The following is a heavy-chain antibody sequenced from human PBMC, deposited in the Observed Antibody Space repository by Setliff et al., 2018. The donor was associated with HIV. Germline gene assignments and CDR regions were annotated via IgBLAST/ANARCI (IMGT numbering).Heavy chain of an antibody. D-gene: IGHD3-10*01. Sequence: KVSCKSSGDTFSSYTITWVRQAPGQGLEWMGIINPSGGSTSYAQNFQGRVTMTRDTSTSTVYMELSSLRSEDTAVYYCARRGSRGYHYYYMDVWGKGTTVTVSS. CDR1: GDTFSSYT. V-gene: IGHV1-46*01. CDR2: INPSGGST. J-gene: IGHJ6*03. CDR3: ARRGSRGYHYYYMDV.